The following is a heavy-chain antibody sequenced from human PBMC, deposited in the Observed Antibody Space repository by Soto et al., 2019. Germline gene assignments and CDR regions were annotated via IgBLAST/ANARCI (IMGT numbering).Heavy chain of an antibody. Sequence: GGSLRLSCAASGFTFSSYAMSWVRQAPGKGLEWVSAISGSGGSTYYADSVKGRFTISRDNSKNTLYLQMNSLRAEDKAVYYCAKGPNYYDSSGYHYWGQGTLLTIST. CDR3: AKGPNYYDSSGYHY. CDR1: GFTFSSYA. J-gene: IGHJ4*02. V-gene: IGHV3-23*01. D-gene: IGHD3-22*01. CDR2: ISGSGGST.